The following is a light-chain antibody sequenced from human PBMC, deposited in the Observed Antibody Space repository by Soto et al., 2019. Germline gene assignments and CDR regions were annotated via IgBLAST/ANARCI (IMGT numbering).Light chain of an antibody. CDR3: QQCFSMST. J-gene: IGKJ1*01. Sequence: DIQMTQSPSSLSASVGDRVTITSRASQSVSTYLNWYQQKPGKAPKLLIFSASNLQSGVPSRFSGSGSGTQFTLTISSLQPDDFAIYYCQQCFSMSTFGQGTKVEIK. CDR1: QSVSTY. CDR2: SAS. V-gene: IGKV1-39*01.